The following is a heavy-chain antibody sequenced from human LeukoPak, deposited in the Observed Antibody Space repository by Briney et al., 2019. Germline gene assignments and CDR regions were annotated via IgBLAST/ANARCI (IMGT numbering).Heavy chain of an antibody. D-gene: IGHD2-15*01. CDR1: GYTFTGYY. Sequence: ASVKVSCKASGYTFTGYYMHWVRQAPGQGLEWMGWINPNSGGTNYAQKFQGRVTMTRDTSISTAYMELSRLRSDDTAVYYCARTYCSGGSCYLVNFVYWGQGTLVTVSS. CDR2: INPNSGGT. V-gene: IGHV1-2*02. J-gene: IGHJ4*02. CDR3: ARTYCSGGSCYLVNFVY.